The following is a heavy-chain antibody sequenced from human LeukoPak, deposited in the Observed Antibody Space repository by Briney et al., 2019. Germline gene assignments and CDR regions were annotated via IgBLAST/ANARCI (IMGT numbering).Heavy chain of an antibody. J-gene: IGHJ6*03. CDR2: INSDGSST. CDR3: ARVLTQLWFGEDYYMDV. Sequence: PGGSLSLSCAASGFTFSSYWMHWVRQAPGKGLVWVSRINSDGSSTSYADSVKGRFTISRDNAKNTLYLQINSLRAEDTAVYYCARVLTQLWFGEDYYMDVWGKGTTVTVSS. CDR1: GFTFSSYW. D-gene: IGHD3-10*01. V-gene: IGHV3-74*01.